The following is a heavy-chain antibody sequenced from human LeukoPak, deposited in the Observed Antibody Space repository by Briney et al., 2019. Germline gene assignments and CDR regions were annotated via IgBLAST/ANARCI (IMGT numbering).Heavy chain of an antibody. CDR1: GFTFDDYA. CDR3: AKDIRYSSSPNVDY. V-gene: IGHV3-43*02. D-gene: IGHD6-6*01. J-gene: IGHJ4*02. Sequence: PGGSLRLSCAASGFTFDDYAMHWVRQAPGKGLEWVFLISGDGGSTYYADSVKGRFTISRDNSKNSLYLQMNSLRTEDTALYYCAKDIRYSSSPNVDYWGQGTLVTVSS. CDR2: ISGDGGST.